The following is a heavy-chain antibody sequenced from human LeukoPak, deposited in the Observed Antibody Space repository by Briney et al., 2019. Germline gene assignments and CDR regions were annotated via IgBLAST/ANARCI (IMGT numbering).Heavy chain of an antibody. V-gene: IGHV4-30-2*01. J-gene: IGHJ4*02. CDR2: IYHSGST. CDR3: ARGGFTSYLPYFDY. D-gene: IGHD3-10*01. Sequence: PSETLSLTCAVSGGSISSGGYSWSWIRQPPGKGLKWIGYIYHSGSTYYNPSLKSRVTISVDRSKNQFSLKLSSVTAADTAVYYCARGGFTSYLPYFDYWGQGTLVTVSS. CDR1: GGSISSGGYS.